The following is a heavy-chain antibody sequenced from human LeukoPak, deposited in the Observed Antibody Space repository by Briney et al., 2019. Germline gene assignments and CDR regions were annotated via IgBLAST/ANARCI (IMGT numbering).Heavy chain of an antibody. CDR1: GFTFDDYG. V-gene: IGHV3-20*04. J-gene: IGHJ3*02. Sequence: PGGSLRLSCAASGFTFDDYGMSWVRQAPGKGLEWVSGINWNGGSTGYADSVKGRFTISRDNAKNSLYLQMNSPRAEDTALYYCARVEWELLQDAFDIWGQGTMVTVSS. D-gene: IGHD1-26*01. CDR3: ARVEWELLQDAFDI. CDR2: INWNGGST.